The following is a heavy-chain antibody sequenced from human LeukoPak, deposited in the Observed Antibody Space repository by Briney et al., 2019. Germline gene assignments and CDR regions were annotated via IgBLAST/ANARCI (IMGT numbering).Heavy chain of an antibody. J-gene: IGHJ3*02. CDR1: GFVFSIYT. Sequence: PGGSLRLSCSASGFVFSIYTMYWVRQAPGKGPEYVSTISGSGNGASTYYADSAKGRFTISRDNSKNTLYLQMNSLRAEDTAVYYCAREGSFDSSGYNDALDIWGQGTMVTVSA. D-gene: IGHD3-22*01. CDR2: ISGSGNGAST. V-gene: IGHV3-64*04. CDR3: AREGSFDSSGYNDALDI.